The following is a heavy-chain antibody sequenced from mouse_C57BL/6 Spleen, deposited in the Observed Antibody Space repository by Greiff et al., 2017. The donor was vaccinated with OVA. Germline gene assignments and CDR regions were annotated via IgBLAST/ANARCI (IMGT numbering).Heavy chain of an antibody. D-gene: IGHD1-1*01. CDR3: ASYYGSKGFDY. CDR1: GYAFSSSW. V-gene: IGHV1-82*01. J-gene: IGHJ2*01. Sequence: QVHVKQSGPELVKPGASVKISCKASGYAFSSSWMNWVKQRPGKGLEWIGRIYPGDGDTNYNGKFKGKATLTADKSSSTAYMQLSSLTSEDSAVYFCASYYGSKGFDYWGQGTTLTVSS. CDR2: IYPGDGDT.